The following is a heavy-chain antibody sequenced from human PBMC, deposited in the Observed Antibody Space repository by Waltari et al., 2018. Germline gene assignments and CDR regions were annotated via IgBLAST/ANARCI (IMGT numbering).Heavy chain of an antibody. Sequence: QVQLQQWGAGLVKPSETLSRTCAVYGGSFRGYYWSWIRQPPGKGLEWIGEINNSESTNYNPSRKSRVTITVDTSKNQFSLKLSSVTAADTAVYYCARGGALVVAYDYWGQGTLVTVSS. J-gene: IGHJ4*02. D-gene: IGHD2-15*01. CDR2: INNSEST. CDR1: GGSFRGYY. CDR3: ARGGALVVAYDY. V-gene: IGHV4-34*01.